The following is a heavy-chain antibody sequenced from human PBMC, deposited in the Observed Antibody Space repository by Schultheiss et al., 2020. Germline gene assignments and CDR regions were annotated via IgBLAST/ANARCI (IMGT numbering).Heavy chain of an antibody. D-gene: IGHD5-24*01. V-gene: IGHV4-61*08. J-gene: IGHJ4*02. Sequence: SETLSLTCTVSGGSITSGDYYWSWIRQPPGKGLEWIGYIYDSGSTNYNPSLESRVTISEDTSKNQFSLKLSSVTAADTAVYYCARGERWSHFDYWGQGILVTVSS. CDR3: ARGERWSHFDY. CDR2: IYDSGST. CDR1: GGSITSGDYY.